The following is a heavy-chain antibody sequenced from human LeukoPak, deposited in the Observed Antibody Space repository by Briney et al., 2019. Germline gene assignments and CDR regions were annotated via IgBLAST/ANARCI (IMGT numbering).Heavy chain of an antibody. Sequence: PGGSLRLSCAASGFTFNNYWMSWVRQAPGKGLVWVANIKQDGSEKYYVDSVKGRFTISRDNAKNSLYLQMNSLRAEDTAVYYCARDSARGGTMDYWGQGTLVTVSS. J-gene: IGHJ4*02. V-gene: IGHV3-7*01. CDR3: ARDSARGGTMDY. CDR2: IKQDGSEK. CDR1: GFTFNNYW. D-gene: IGHD2-15*01.